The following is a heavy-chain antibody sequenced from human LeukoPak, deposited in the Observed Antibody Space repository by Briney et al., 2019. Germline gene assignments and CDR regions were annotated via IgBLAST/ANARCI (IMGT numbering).Heavy chain of an antibody. J-gene: IGHJ1*01. V-gene: IGHV4-34*01. Sequence: PSETLSLTCAVYGGSFSDYYWSSFRQPPGKGLEWIGEINHGGSTNYNPSLKSRVTISVDTSKNQFSLKLGSVTAADTAVYYCAYSSDFQQHWGQGTLVTVSS. D-gene: IGHD3-22*01. CDR1: GGSFSDYY. CDR2: INHGGST. CDR3: AYSSDFQQH.